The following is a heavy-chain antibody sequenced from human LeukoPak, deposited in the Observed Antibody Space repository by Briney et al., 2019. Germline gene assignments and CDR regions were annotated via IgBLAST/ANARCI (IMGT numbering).Heavy chain of an antibody. D-gene: IGHD3-10*01. CDR3: ARCLGFGMVRGVIVDNWFDP. CDR2: IIPILGIA. J-gene: IGHJ5*02. CDR1: GGTFSSYT. Sequence: SVKVSCKASGGTFSSYTISWVRQAPGQGLEWMGRIIPILGIANYAQKFQGRVTITADKSTSTAYMELRSLRFEDTAVYSCARCLGFGMVRGVIVDNWFDPWGQGTLVTVSS. V-gene: IGHV1-69*02.